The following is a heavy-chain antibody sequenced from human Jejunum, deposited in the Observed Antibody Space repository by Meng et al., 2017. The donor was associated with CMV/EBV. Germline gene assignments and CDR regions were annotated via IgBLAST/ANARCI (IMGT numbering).Heavy chain of an antibody. Sequence: TFNTDGMHWVRQAPGKGLEWVAFIRYDGSNKYYADSVKGRFTISRDNSKNTLYLQMSSLRVEDTAVYYCAKSIAVAGNYYYGMDVWGQGTTVTVSS. CDR3: AKSIAVAGNYYYGMDV. V-gene: IGHV3-30*02. D-gene: IGHD6-19*01. J-gene: IGHJ6*02. CDR2: IRYDGSNK. CDR1: TFNTDG.